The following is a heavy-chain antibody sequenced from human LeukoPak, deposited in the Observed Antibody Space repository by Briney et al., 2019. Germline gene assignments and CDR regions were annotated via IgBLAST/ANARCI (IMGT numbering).Heavy chain of an antibody. D-gene: IGHD5-24*01. CDR3: ARTITGSQFDF. CDR1: GGSISSGSYY. CDR2: VYYSGSA. V-gene: IGHV4-39*01. Sequence: PSETLSLTCTVSGGSISSGSYYWAWIRQPPGKGLAWTGSVYYSGSAYYNTSLESRLSISVDTSKNRFSLNLRSVTAADTAVYYCARTITGSQFDFWGQGTLVTVSS. J-gene: IGHJ4*02.